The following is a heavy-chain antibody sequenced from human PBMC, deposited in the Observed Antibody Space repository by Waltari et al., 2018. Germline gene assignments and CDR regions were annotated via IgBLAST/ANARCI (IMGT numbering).Heavy chain of an antibody. CDR3: ASTRGLPPLGAFDI. Sequence: QVQLVQSGAEVKKPGSSVKVSCKASGGTFSSYAISWVRQAPGQGLEWMGGIIPIFGTANYAQKFQGRVTMTADESTSTAYMELSSLRSEDTAVYYCASTRGLPPLGAFDIWGQGTMVTVSS. CDR1: GGTFSSYA. CDR2: IIPIFGTA. V-gene: IGHV1-69*13. J-gene: IGHJ3*02. D-gene: IGHD2-15*01.